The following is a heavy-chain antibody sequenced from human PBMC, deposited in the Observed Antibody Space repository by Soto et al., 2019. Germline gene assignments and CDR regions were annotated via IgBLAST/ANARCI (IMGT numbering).Heavy chain of an antibody. Sequence: SETLCLTCTVSGGSVSSGSYYWSWIRQPPGKGLEWIGYIYYSGSTNYNPSLKSRVTISVDTSKNQFSLKLSSVTAADTAVYYCARGDCISTSCYRGYYYYYYGMDVWGQGTTVTVSS. CDR2: IYYSGST. CDR1: GGSVSSGSYY. V-gene: IGHV4-61*01. CDR3: ARGDCISTSCYRGYYYYYYGMDV. J-gene: IGHJ6*02. D-gene: IGHD2-2*02.